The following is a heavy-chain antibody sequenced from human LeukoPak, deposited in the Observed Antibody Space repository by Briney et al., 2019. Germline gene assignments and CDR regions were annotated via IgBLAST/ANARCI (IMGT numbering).Heavy chain of an antibody. Sequence: GGSLRLSCAASGFIFSNYWMHWVRQAPGEELVWVSRMNTDGSTINYADYVKGRFTISRDNAKNTLYLQMNSLTTEDTAVYYCATAGKYRFDNWGQGTLVTVSS. CDR3: ATAGKYRFDN. V-gene: IGHV3-74*01. D-gene: IGHD6-19*01. CDR1: GFIFSNYW. J-gene: IGHJ5*02. CDR2: MNTDGSTI.